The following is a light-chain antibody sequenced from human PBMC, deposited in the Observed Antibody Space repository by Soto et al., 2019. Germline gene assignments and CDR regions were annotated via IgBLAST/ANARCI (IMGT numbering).Light chain of an antibody. CDR3: QQYDNWPWT. CDR1: QSFSSY. Sequence: EIVLTQSPATLSLSPGERATLSCRASQSFSSYLAWYQQKPGQAPRLLIYDASNRATGIPARFSGSGSGTDFTLTISSLQSEDFAVYYCQQYDNWPWTFGQGTKVDI. V-gene: IGKV3-11*01. J-gene: IGKJ1*01. CDR2: DAS.